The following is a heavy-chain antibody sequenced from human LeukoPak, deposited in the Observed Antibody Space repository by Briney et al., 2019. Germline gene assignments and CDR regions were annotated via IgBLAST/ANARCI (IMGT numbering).Heavy chain of an antibody. D-gene: IGHD3-3*01. CDR2: INAGNGNT. Sequence: ASVKVSCKDSGYTFTSYAMHWVRQAPGQRLEWMGWINAGNGNTKYSQKFQGRVTITRDTSASTAYMELSSLRSEDTAVYYCARDSIEDFWSGPSMDVWGQGTTVTVSS. V-gene: IGHV1-3*01. CDR1: GYTFTSYA. J-gene: IGHJ6*02. CDR3: ARDSIEDFWSGPSMDV.